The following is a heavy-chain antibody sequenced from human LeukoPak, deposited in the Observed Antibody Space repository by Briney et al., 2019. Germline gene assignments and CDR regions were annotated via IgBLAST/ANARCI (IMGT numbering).Heavy chain of an antibody. CDR3: ARQSRLNTFDY. CDR1: GFTFSMYD. Sequence: PGGSLILSCAVSGFTFSMYDMHWVRQVTGKGLEWVSGIRSAGDTNYAGSVKGRFTISRENAKNSLYLQMSSLRAGDTALYYCARQSRLNTFDYWGQGILVTVSS. CDR2: IRSAGDT. J-gene: IGHJ4*02. V-gene: IGHV3-13*04.